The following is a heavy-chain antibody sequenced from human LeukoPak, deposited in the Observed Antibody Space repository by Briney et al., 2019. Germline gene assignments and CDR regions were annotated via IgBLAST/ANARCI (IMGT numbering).Heavy chain of an antibody. Sequence: PSETLSLTCTVSGDSISSSRYYSGWIRQPPGKGLEWIGSIYYSGSTYYNPALKSRVTISVDTSKNQFSLKLSSVTAADTAVYYCASHSQRDDSSSWDAYYYYYYGMDAWGQGTTVTVSS. CDR1: GDSISSSRYY. J-gene: IGHJ6*02. V-gene: IGHV4-39*01. CDR3: ASHSQRDDSSSWDAYYYYYYGMDA. CDR2: IYYSGST. D-gene: IGHD6-13*01.